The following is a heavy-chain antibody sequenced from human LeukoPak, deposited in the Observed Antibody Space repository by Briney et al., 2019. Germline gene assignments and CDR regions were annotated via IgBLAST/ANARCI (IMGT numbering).Heavy chain of an antibody. V-gene: IGHV3-74*01. CDR3: ARGVGYCSSTSCYWWFDP. CDR1: GFTFSSYW. J-gene: IGHJ5*02. D-gene: IGHD2-2*01. Sequence: GGSLRLSCAASGFTFSSYWMHWARQAPGKGLVWVSRINSDGSSTSYADSVRGRFTISRDNAKNTLYLQMNSLRAEDMAVYYCARGVGYCSSTSCYWWFDPWGQGTLVTVSS. CDR2: INSDGSST.